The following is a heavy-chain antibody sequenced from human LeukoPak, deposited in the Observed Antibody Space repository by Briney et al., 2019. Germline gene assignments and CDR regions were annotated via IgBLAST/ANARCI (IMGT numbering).Heavy chain of an antibody. J-gene: IGHJ4*02. D-gene: IGHD2-2*01. Sequence: ASVKVSCKASGYTFTGYYMHWVRQAPGQGLEWMGWMNPNSGGTNYAQKFQGRVTMTRDTSISTAYMELSRLRSDDTAVYYCARGNIVVVPAAIGSSTESDRGQGTLVTVSS. CDR3: ARGNIVVVPAAIGSSTESD. V-gene: IGHV1-2*02. CDR2: MNPNSGGT. CDR1: GYTFTGYY.